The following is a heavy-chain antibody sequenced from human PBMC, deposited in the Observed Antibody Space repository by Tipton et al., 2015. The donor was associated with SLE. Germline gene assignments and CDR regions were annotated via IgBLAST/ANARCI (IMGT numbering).Heavy chain of an antibody. J-gene: IGHJ4*02. CDR2: IYSSGYT. CDR1: GGSFTSSSYY. V-gene: IGHV4-39*07. CDR3: ATPGYFGSGSSVAY. D-gene: IGHD3-10*01. Sequence: LRLSCAVYGGSFTSSSYYWVWIRQPPGKGLEWIGSIYSSGYTYYNPSLKSRISISVDTSKSQFSLKLNSVTAADTAVYYCATPGYFGSGSSVAYWGQGTLVAVSS.